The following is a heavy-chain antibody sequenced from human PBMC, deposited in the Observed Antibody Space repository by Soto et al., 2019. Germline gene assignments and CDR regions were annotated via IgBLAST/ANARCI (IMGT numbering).Heavy chain of an antibody. V-gene: IGHV1-69*01. CDR3: ARARYCSSTSCYYWFDP. CDR1: GGTFSSYA. D-gene: IGHD2-2*01. CDR2: IIPIFSTA. J-gene: IGHJ5*02. Sequence: QVQLVQSGAEVKKPGSSVKVSCKASGGTFSSYAISWVRQAPGQGLEWMGGIIPIFSTANYAQKFQGRVTITADESTSTAYMELSSLRSEDTAVYYCARARYCSSTSCYYWFDPWGQGTLVTVSS.